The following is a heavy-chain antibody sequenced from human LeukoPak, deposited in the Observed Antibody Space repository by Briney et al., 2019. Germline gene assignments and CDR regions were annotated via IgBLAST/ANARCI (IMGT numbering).Heavy chain of an antibody. CDR1: GGSISTYY. V-gene: IGHV4-4*07. J-gene: IGHJ5*02. D-gene: IGHD6-25*01. CDR3: AREGGGPRWLDP. CDR2: INSSGSS. Sequence: PSETLSLTCTVSGGSISTYYWSWLRQAAGKGLEWIGRINSSGSSNYNASLGSRVTMSVDTSKNQFSLNLSSVTAADTAVYYCAREGGGPRWLDPWGQGTLVTVSS.